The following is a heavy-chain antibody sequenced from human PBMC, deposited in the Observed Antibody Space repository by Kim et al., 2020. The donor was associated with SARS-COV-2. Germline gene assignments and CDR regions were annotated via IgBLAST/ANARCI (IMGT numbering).Heavy chain of an antibody. Sequence: SETLSLTCTVSGGSISSGSYYWSWIRQPAGKGLEWIGRIYTSGSTNYNPSLKSRVTISVDTSKNQFSLKLSSVTAADTAVYYCARSDTMVRGPPTGGMDVWGQGTTVTVSS. J-gene: IGHJ6*02. V-gene: IGHV4-61*02. CDR1: GGSISSGSYY. CDR2: IYTSGST. CDR3: ARSDTMVRGPPTGGMDV. D-gene: IGHD3-10*01.